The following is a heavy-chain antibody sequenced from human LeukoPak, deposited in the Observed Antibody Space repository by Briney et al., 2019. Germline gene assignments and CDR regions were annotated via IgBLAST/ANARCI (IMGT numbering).Heavy chain of an antibody. CDR2: IYSGGST. J-gene: IGHJ3*02. D-gene: IGHD3-9*01. CDR3: ARGFLTGYYDAFDI. V-gene: IGHV3-53*04. CDR1: GFTVSSNY. Sequence: PGGSLRLSCAASGFTVSSNYMSWVRQAPGKGLVWVSVIYSGGSTYYADSVKGRFTISRHNSKNTLYLQMNSLRAEDTAVYYCARGFLTGYYDAFDIWGQGTMVTVSS.